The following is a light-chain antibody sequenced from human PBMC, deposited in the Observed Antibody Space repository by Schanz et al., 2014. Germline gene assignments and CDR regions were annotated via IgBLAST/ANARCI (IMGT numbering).Light chain of an antibody. CDR3: QQYNIWPLT. CDR2: GAS. V-gene: IGKV3D-15*01. Sequence: EIVMTQSPATLSVSPGGRATLSCRASQNIGSNLAWYQQRPGQAPRLLIYGASARASGIPGRFSGGGSGTDFTLTVSSLQSEDFAVYHCQQYNIWPLTFGGGTKVEIK. J-gene: IGKJ4*01. CDR1: QNIGSN.